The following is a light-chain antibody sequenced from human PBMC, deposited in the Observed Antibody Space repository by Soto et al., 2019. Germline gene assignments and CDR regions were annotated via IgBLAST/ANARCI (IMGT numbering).Light chain of an antibody. Sequence: EIMLTQSPGTLSLSPGERATLSCRASQSVSSSYLAWYQQKPGQAPRLLIYGASSRATGIPDRFSGSGSGADFTLTISRLEPEDFVVYYCQQYGSSPALTFGGGTKVDLK. CDR2: GAS. CDR3: QQYGSSPALT. CDR1: QSVSSSY. V-gene: IGKV3-20*01. J-gene: IGKJ4*01.